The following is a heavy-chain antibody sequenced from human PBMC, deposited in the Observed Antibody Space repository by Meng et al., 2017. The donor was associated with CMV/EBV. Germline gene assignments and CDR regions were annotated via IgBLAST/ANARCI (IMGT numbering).Heavy chain of an antibody. CDR2: IYYSGST. J-gene: IGHJ4*02. CDR1: GGSISSSSYY. Sequence: SETLSLICTVSGGSISSSSYYWGWIRQPPGKGLEWIGSIYYSGSTYYNPSLKSRVTISVDTSKNQFSLKLSSVTAADTAVYYCARDIGSGVDYWGQGTLVTVSS. V-gene: IGHV4-39*07. D-gene: IGHD3-10*01. CDR3: ARDIGSGVDY.